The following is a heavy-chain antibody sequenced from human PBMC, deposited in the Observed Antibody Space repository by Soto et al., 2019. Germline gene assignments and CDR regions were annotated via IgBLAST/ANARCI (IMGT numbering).Heavy chain of an antibody. CDR3: TTDCYDILTGCILDHFDY. CDR1: GFTFSNAW. CDR2: IKSKTDGGTT. J-gene: IGHJ4*02. V-gene: IGHV3-15*01. D-gene: IGHD3-9*01. Sequence: PGGSLRLSCAASGFTFSNAWMSWVRQAPGKGLEWVGRIKSKTDGGTTDYAAPVKGRFTISRDDSKNTLYLQMNSLKTEDTAVYYCTTDCYDILTGCILDHFDYWGQGTLVTVSS.